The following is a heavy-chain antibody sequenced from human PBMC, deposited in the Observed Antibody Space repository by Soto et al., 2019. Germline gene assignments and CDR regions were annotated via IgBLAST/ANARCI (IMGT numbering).Heavy chain of an antibody. CDR2: ISIISTYI. V-gene: IGHV3-21*01. Sequence: EVELVESGGGLVKPGGSLRLSCLASRFRFSDYTMTWVRQAPGKGLEWFSSISIISTYIYYGDSVKGRFTISRDNAKNSLYLQMNSLRVEDTAVYYCARRGSEVTTGGGALDMWGQGTMVTVSS. D-gene: IGHD4-17*01. CDR3: ARRGSEVTTGGGALDM. CDR1: RFRFSDYT. J-gene: IGHJ3*02.